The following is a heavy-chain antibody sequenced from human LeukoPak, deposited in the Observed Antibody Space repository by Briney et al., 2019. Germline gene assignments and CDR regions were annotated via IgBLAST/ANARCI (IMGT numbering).Heavy chain of an antibody. Sequence: GGSLRLSCAASGFTVSSNYMSWVRQAPGKGLEWVSVIYSGGSTYYADSVKGRFTISRDNSKNTLYLQMNSLRAEDTAVYYCARFKSGYCSSTSWSSFDYWGQGTLVTVSS. V-gene: IGHV3-66*01. D-gene: IGHD2-2*03. CDR2: IYSGGST. CDR3: ARFKSGYCSSTSWSSFDY. J-gene: IGHJ4*02. CDR1: GFTVSSNY.